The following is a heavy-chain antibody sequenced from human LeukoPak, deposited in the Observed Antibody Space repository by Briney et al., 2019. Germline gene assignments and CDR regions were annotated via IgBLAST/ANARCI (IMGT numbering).Heavy chain of an antibody. CDR2: ISGSGGST. CDR3: AKGGGLQSPYYYYYYMDV. J-gene: IGHJ6*03. D-gene: IGHD3-16*01. V-gene: IGHV3-23*01. CDR1: GFTFSSYA. Sequence: GGSLRLSCAASGFTFSSYAMSWVRQAPGKGLEWVSAISGSGGSTYYADSVKGRLTISRDNSKNTLYLQMNSLRAEDTAVYYCAKGGGLQSPYYYYYYMDVWGKGTTVTVSS.